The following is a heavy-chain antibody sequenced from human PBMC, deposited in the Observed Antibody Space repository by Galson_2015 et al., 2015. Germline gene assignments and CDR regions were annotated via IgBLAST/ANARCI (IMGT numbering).Heavy chain of an antibody. J-gene: IGHJ6*03. Sequence: SLRLSCAASGFTFSSYEMAWVRQAPGKGLEWVSYITSSGNSIGYADSVKGRFTISRDNAKQSEYLQMNSLRAEDTAVYYCASSPHPTYYYYIDVWGKGTTVTVSS. CDR2: ITSSGNSI. CDR3: ASSPHPTYYYYIDV. CDR1: GFTFSSYE. V-gene: IGHV3-48*03.